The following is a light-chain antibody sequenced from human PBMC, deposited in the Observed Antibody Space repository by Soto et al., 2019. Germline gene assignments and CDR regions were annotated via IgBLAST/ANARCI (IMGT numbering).Light chain of an antibody. CDR3: QHYYRWPVT. J-gene: IGKJ4*01. Sequence: EIVMTQSPATLSVSPGERVTFSCRASQSISNKLAWYHHKPGQSPRLLIHAASTGATGIPARFSGSWSGTEFTLTISSLQSEDFGIYYRQHYYRWPVTFGGGTKVDIK. V-gene: IGKV3-15*01. CDR2: AAS. CDR1: QSISNK.